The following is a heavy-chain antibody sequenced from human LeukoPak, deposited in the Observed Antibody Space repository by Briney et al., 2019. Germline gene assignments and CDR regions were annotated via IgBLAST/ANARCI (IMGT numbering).Heavy chain of an antibody. J-gene: IGHJ5*02. CDR1: GGSISSYY. CDR2: IYYSGST. Sequence: SETLSLTCTVSGGSISSYYWSWIRQPPGKGLEWIGYIYYSGSTNYNPSLKSRVTISVDTSKNQFSLKLSSVTAADTAVYYCARETGYSSGWVVQGVTRWFDPWGQGTLVTVSS. CDR3: ARETGYSSGWVVQGVTRWFDP. V-gene: IGHV4-59*01. D-gene: IGHD6-19*01.